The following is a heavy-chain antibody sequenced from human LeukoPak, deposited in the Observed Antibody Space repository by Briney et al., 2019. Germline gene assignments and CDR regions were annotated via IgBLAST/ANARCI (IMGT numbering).Heavy chain of an antibody. Sequence: GGSLRLSRAASGFTVSSNYMSWVRQAPGKGLEWVSVIYSGGSTYYADSVKGRFTISRDNSKNTLYLQMNSLRAEDTAVYYCARTPLLGYCSSTSCYAGDYWGQGTLVTVSS. J-gene: IGHJ4*02. CDR1: GFTVSSNY. D-gene: IGHD2-2*01. V-gene: IGHV3-53*01. CDR2: IYSGGST. CDR3: ARTPLLGYCSSTSCYAGDY.